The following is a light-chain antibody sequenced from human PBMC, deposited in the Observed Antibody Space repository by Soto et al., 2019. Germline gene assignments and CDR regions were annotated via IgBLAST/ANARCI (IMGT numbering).Light chain of an antibody. CDR1: QSVRSK. Sequence: EIVMTQSPATLSVSKGERATLSCRASQSVRSKLAWYHQKPAQAPRLLIYDASTSATGIPARFSGSGSGTEFTLTISSLQSEDFAVYYCQQYNNWPPITFGQGTLLE. V-gene: IGKV3-15*01. CDR2: DAS. J-gene: IGKJ5*01. CDR3: QQYNNWPPIT.